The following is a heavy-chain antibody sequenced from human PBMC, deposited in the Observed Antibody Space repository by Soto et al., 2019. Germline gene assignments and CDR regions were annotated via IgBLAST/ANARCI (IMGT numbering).Heavy chain of an antibody. Sequence: SETLSLTCAVSGYSISSCYYGGWLRQPPGKGLEWIGSIYHGGSTYYNPSLNSRVTLSIDMTNNHVSLILNSVSAADTAVYSCARLGPSLPYYSHSSTSTFEHWFDPCGPQTTVPVSS. J-gene: IGHJ5*02. CDR1: GYSISSCYY. V-gene: IGHV4-38-2*01. CDR2: IYHGGST. D-gene: IGHD3-22*01. CDR3: ARLGPSLPYYSHSSTSTFEHWFDP.